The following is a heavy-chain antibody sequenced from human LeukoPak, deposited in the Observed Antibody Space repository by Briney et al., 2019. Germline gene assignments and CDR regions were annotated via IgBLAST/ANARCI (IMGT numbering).Heavy chain of an antibody. CDR1: GGSISSSPYY. CDR3: ARRNFPLYFDY. D-gene: IGHD3-3*01. V-gene: IGHV4-39*01. Sequence: SETLSLTCTVSGGSISSSPYYWDWIRQPPGKRLEWIGSFSYSGSTYYSPSLKSRVTISVDTSKNQFSLRLSSVTAADTAMFYCARRNFPLYFDYWGQGTLVTVSS. J-gene: IGHJ4*02. CDR2: FSYSGST.